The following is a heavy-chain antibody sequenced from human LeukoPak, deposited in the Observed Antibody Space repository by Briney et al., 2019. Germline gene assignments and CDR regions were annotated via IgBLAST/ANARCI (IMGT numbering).Heavy chain of an antibody. Sequence: PGGSLRLSCAVSGFTFSSYWMSWVRHAPGKGLELVANIKQDGSEKYYVDSVKGRFTVSRDNAKNSLYLQMNSLRAEDTAVYYCARVYRSSSGYCFDFWGQGTLVTVSS. J-gene: IGHJ4*02. CDR3: ARVYRSSSGYCFDF. CDR1: GFTFSSYW. CDR2: IKQDGSEK. V-gene: IGHV3-7*01. D-gene: IGHD6-6*01.